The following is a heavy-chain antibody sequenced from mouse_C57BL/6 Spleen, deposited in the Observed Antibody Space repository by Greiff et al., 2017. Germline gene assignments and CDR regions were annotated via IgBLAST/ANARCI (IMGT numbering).Heavy chain of an antibody. CDR2: IYPGDGDT. V-gene: IGHV1-82*01. J-gene: IGHJ2*01. CDR3: ARERNYYGSSYGYFDY. D-gene: IGHD1-1*01. CDR1: GYAFSSSW. Sequence: VQVVESGPELVKPGASVKISCKASGYAFSSSWMNWVKQRPGKGLEWIGRIYPGDGDTNYNGKFKGKATLTADKSSSTAYMQLSSLTYEDSAVYFCARERNYYGSSYGYFDYWGQGTTLTVSS.